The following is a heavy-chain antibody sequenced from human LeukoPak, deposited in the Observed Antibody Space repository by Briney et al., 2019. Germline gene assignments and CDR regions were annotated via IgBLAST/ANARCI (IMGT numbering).Heavy chain of an antibody. Sequence: SETLSLTCFVSGGSISNYHWSWIRQPRGRGLEWIGYVSYTGSTNCNPSLKSRVTMSVDTSKNQFSLNLSSVTAADTAMYYCARASTVTTWSLGYWGQGILVTVSS. CDR2: VSYTGST. CDR3: ARASTVTTWSLGY. CDR1: GGSISNYH. D-gene: IGHD4-17*01. J-gene: IGHJ4*02. V-gene: IGHV4-59*01.